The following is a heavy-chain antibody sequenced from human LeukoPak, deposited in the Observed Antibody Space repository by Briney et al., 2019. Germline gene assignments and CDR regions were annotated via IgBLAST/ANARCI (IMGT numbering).Heavy chain of an antibody. V-gene: IGHV4-30-4*01. CDR2: IYYSGST. CDR1: GGSISSGDYY. Sequence: SETLSLTCTVSGGSISSGDYYWSWIRQPPGKGLEWIGYIYYSGSTYYNPSLKSRVTISVDTSKNQFSLKLSSVTAADTAVYYCARERLPPKTTVTTGLDYWGQGTLVTVSS. CDR3: ARERLPPKTTVTTGLDY. J-gene: IGHJ4*02. D-gene: IGHD4-17*01.